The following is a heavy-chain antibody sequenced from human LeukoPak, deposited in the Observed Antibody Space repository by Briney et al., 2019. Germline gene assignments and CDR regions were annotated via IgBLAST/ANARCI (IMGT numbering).Heavy chain of an antibody. V-gene: IGHV1-18*04. CDR2: ISAYNGNT. J-gene: IGHJ4*02. CDR3: ARDLAGWFGVLLPDY. CDR1: GYTFTSYG. D-gene: IGHD3-10*01. Sequence: GASVKVSCKASGYTFTSYGISWVRQAPGQGLEWMGWISAYNGNTNYAQKLQGRVTMTTDTSTSTAYMELRSLRSDDTAVYYCARDLAGWFGVLLPDYWGQGTLVTVSS.